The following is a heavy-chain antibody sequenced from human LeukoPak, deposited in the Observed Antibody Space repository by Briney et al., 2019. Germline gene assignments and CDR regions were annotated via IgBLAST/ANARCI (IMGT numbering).Heavy chain of an antibody. CDR3: ASGDATRSYYYYGMDV. Sequence: GESLKISCKGSGYSFTSYWISWVRQMPGKGLEWMGRIDPSDSYTNYSPSFQGHVTISADKSISTAYLQWSSLKASDTAMYYCASGDATRSYYYYGMDVWGQGTTATVSS. CDR1: GYSFTSYW. D-gene: IGHD7-27*01. V-gene: IGHV5-10-1*01. CDR2: IDPSDSYT. J-gene: IGHJ6*02.